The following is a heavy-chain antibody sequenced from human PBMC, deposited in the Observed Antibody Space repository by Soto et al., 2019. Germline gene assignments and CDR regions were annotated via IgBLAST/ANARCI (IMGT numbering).Heavy chain of an antibody. CDR3: ASCSKPRSSSWPFIFDY. CDR2: IWYDGSNK. CDR1: GFTFSSYG. D-gene: IGHD6-13*01. V-gene: IGHV3-33*01. Sequence: GGSLRLSCAASGFTFSSYGMHWVRQAPGKGLEWVAVIWYDGSNKYYADSVKGRFTISRDNSKNTLYLQMNSLRAEDTAVYYCASCSKPRSSSWPFIFDYWGQGTLVTVSS. J-gene: IGHJ4*02.